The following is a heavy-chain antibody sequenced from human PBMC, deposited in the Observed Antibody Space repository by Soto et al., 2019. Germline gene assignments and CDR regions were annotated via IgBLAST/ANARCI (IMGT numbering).Heavy chain of an antibody. D-gene: IGHD2-2*01. V-gene: IGHV2-5*02. CDR1: GFSLPTDRVG. CDR3: ANAHGRMPRF. CDR2: IYWVDSK. J-gene: IGHJ4*02. Sequence: QITLKESGPTLVKPTQTLTLTCTFSGFSLPTDRVGVGWIRQPPGKALEWLAVIYWVDSKTYRPFLKRSPTTXXDSPKNQLALTMTDMDPVNTATYCGANAHGRMPRFWGQVHLVTVS.